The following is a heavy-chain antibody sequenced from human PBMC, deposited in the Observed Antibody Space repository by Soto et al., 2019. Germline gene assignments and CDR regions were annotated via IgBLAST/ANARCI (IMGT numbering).Heavy chain of an antibody. CDR3: ARRYGSSFDY. CDR2: IYYSGST. Sequence: SETLSLTCTVSGGSISSSSYYWGWIRQPPGKGLEWIGYIYYSGSTNYNPSLKSRVTISVDTSKNQFSLKLSSVTAADTAVYYCARRYGSSFDYWGQGTLVTVSS. CDR1: GGSISSSSYY. J-gene: IGHJ4*02. D-gene: IGHD3-10*01. V-gene: IGHV4-61*05.